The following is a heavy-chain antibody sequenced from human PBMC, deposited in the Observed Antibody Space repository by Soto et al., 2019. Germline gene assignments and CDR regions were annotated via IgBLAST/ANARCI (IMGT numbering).Heavy chain of an antibody. V-gene: IGHV3-23*01. Sequence: GGSLRLSCAASGFTLKTNGMSWVRQAPGKGLECVSSIVGGGDTSYADSVKGRFTISRDNSKNMLYLQMNSLRADDTAVYYCTGHGGNSYLGQGTLVTV. J-gene: IGHJ4*02. D-gene: IGHD1-26*01. CDR3: TGHGGNSY. CDR1: GFTLKTNG. CDR2: IVGGGDT.